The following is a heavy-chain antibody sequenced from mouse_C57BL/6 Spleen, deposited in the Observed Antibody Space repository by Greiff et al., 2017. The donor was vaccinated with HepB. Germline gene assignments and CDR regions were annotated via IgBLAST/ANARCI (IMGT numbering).Heavy chain of an antibody. CDR1: GYTFTSYW. J-gene: IGHJ3*01. CDR3: AKSLYDGYPFAY. V-gene: IGHV1-64*01. D-gene: IGHD2-3*01. CDR2: IHPNSGST. Sequence: QVQLQQPGAELVKPGASVKLSCKASGYTFTSYWMHWVKQRPGQGLEWIGMIHPNSGSTNYNEKFKSKATLTVDKSSSTAYMQLSSLTSEDSAVYYCAKSLYDGYPFAYWGQGTLVTVSA.